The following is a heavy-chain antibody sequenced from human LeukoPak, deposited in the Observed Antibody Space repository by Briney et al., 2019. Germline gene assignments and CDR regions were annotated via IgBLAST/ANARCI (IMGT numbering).Heavy chain of an antibody. CDR2: IYYSGTT. V-gene: IGHV4-59*11. J-gene: IGHJ4*02. CDR1: GGSLSSHY. D-gene: IGHD6-13*01. Sequence: TSETLSLTCTVSGGSLSSHYWSWIRQPPGKGLERIGYIYYSGTTNYNPSLKSRVTISVDTSKNQFSLKLSSVTAADTAVYYCARGVYIAAAQYGYWGQGTLVTVSS. CDR3: ARGVYIAAAQYGY.